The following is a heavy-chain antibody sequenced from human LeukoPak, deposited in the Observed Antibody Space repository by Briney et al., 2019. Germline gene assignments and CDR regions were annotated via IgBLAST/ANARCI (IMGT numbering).Heavy chain of an antibody. V-gene: IGHV4-4*07. J-gene: IGHJ4*01. D-gene: IGHD6-13*01. Sequence: SETLSLTCTVSGGSTSSYYWSWIRQPAGKGLEWIGRIYTNGSPNYNPSLKSRVTMSIDTSRNQFSLRLSSVTGADTAVYYCAGGHSSSWYRFFDYWGQGTLVTVSS. CDR2: IYTNGSP. CDR1: GGSTSSYY. CDR3: AGGHSSSWYRFFDY.